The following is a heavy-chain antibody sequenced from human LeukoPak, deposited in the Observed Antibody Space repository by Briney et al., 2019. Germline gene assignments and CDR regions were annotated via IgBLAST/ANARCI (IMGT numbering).Heavy chain of an antibody. J-gene: IGHJ2*01. CDR2: ISSSSSYI. D-gene: IGHD3-22*01. CDR3: ARDPSTDSSGYLGWYFDL. CDR1: GFTFSSYS. V-gene: IGHV3-21*01. Sequence: GGSLRLSCAASGFTFSSYSMNWVRQAPGKGLEWVSSISSSSSYIYYADSVKGRFTISRDNAKNSLYLQMNSLRAEDTAVYYCARDPSTDSSGYLGWYFDLWGRGTLVTVSS.